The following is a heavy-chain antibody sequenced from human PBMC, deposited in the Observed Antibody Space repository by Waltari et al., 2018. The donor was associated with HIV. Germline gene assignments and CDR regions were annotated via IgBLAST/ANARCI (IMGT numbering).Heavy chain of an antibody. CDR1: GYTFTANY. V-gene: IGHV1-2*02. CDR2: VYPNTGDT. Sequence: QVQLLLPGAEAKQPGASVKVSCKASGYTFTANYIHWVRQAPGQGLEWMGLVYPNTGDTNYAQKFQGRVTMSRDASIRTVSMELSRLRSDDTAVYYCVRQMTFYDAFDIWGQGTLVTVSA. CDR3: VRQMTFYDAFDI. J-gene: IGHJ3*02.